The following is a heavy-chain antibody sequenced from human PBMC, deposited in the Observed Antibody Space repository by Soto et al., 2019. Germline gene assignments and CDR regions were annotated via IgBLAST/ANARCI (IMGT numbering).Heavy chain of an antibody. V-gene: IGHV4-59*01. J-gene: IGHJ6*02. CDR2: IYYRGST. CDR3: ARQQLLPFYYALDV. CDR1: GGSISGYY. D-gene: IGHD1-26*01. Sequence: SETLSLTCNVSGGSISGYYWSWIRQSPGKGLEYIGYIYYRGSTNYNSSLKSRVTMSVDTSRNQFSLKMNSVTAADTAVYYCARQQLLPFYYALDVWGQGTTVTVSS.